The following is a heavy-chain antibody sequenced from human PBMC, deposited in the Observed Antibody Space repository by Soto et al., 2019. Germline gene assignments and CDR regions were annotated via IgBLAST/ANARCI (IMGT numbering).Heavy chain of an antibody. CDR2: ISSSGSTI. V-gene: IGHV3-11*01. Sequence: GGSLRLSCAASGFTFSDYYMSWIRQAPGKGLEWVSYISSSGSTIYYGDSVKGRFTISRDNAKNSLYLQMNSLRAEDTAVYYCAREQGWNGILRYYYYYMDVWGKGTTVTVSS. D-gene: IGHD1-1*01. CDR3: AREQGWNGILRYYYYYMDV. J-gene: IGHJ6*03. CDR1: GFTFSDYY.